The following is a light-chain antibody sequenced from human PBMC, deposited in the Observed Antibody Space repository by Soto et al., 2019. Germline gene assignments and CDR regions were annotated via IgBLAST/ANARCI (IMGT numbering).Light chain of an antibody. CDR2: DVS. Sequence: QSALTQPASVSGSPGQSITVSCTGTSSDVGGYNYVSWYQQHPGKAPKLMIYDVSNRPSGVSNRFSGSKSGNTASLIISGLQAEDEAHYYCSSYTSISTVVFGGGTKLPVL. J-gene: IGLJ2*01. V-gene: IGLV2-14*01. CDR3: SSYTSISTVV. CDR1: SSDVGGYNY.